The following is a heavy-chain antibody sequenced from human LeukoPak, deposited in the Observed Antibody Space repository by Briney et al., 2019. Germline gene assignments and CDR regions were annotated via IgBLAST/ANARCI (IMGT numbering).Heavy chain of an antibody. CDR2: IYPGDSDT. V-gene: IGHV5-51*01. CDR3: ARRSGYARYDYYYGMDV. J-gene: IGHJ6*02. D-gene: IGHD5-12*01. Sequence: GESLKISWKGSGYSFTSYWIGWVRQMPGKGLEGMGIIYPGDSDTRYSPSFQAQVNISADKSISTAYLQWSSLKASDTAMYYCARRSGYARYDYYYGMDVWGQGTTVTVSS. CDR1: GYSFTSYW.